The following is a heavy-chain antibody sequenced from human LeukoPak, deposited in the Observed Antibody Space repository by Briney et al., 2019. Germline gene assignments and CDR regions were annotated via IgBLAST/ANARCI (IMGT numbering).Heavy chain of an antibody. V-gene: IGHV3-23*01. J-gene: IGHJ2*01. Sequence: PGGSLRLSCAASGFTLTSHAMNWVRQAPGKGLEWVSTFTSSGLRTYYADSVKGRFTISRDSSKNTLFLQMTSLRVEDTAVYYCVRDGTTVGGNYWYFDLWGRGTLVTVS. D-gene: IGHD6-19*01. CDR1: GFTLTSHA. CDR3: VRDGTTVGGNYWYFDL. CDR2: FTSSGLRT.